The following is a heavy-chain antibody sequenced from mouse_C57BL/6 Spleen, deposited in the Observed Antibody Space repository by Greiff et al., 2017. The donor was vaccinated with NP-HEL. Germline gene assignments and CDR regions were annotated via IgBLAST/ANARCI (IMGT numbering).Heavy chain of an antibody. CDR3: TRSGSSYYAMDY. CDR1: GYTFTDYE. CDR2: IDPETGGT. V-gene: IGHV1-15*01. D-gene: IGHD1-1*01. Sequence: QVQLQQSGAELVRPGASVTLSRKASGYTFTDYEMHWVKQTPVHGLEWIGAIDPETGGTAYNQKFKGKAILTADKSSSTAYMELRSLTSEDSAVYYCTRSGSSYYAMDYWGQGTSVTVSS. J-gene: IGHJ4*01.